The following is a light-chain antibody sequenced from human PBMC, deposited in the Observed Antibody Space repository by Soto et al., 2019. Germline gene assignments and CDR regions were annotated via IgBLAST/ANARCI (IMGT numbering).Light chain of an antibody. CDR1: QSVSSSY. CDR3: QQYGSSLFT. Sequence: EIVLTQSPGTLSLSPGERATLSCRASQSVSSSYLAWYQQKPGQAPRLLIYGPSSRATGIPDRFSGSGSGTDLTLTISRLEPEDCAVYYCQQYGSSLFTFGPGTKVDIK. CDR2: GPS. V-gene: IGKV3-20*01. J-gene: IGKJ3*01.